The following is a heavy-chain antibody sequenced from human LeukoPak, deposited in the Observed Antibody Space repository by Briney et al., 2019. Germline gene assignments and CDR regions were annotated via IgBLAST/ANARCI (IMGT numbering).Heavy chain of an antibody. Sequence: PGGSLRLSCAASGFTFSSYWMSWVRQAPGKGLEWVANIKQDGSEKYYVDSVKGRFTISRDNAKNSLYLQMNSLRAEDTAVYYCARDEAAYYDFWSGYSQFDYWGQGTLVTVSS. J-gene: IGHJ4*02. CDR2: IKQDGSEK. D-gene: IGHD3-3*01. CDR3: ARDEAAYYDFWSGYSQFDY. V-gene: IGHV3-7*03. CDR1: GFTFSSYW.